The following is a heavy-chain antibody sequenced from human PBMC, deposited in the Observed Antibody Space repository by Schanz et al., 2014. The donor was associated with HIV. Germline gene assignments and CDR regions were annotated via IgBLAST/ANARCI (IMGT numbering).Heavy chain of an antibody. CDR3: ARGFLMGRDYDYILGSSRYAAWFDP. Sequence: QVRLQQWGAGLLKPSETLTLTCAVYGDSLSDNYWTWIRQSPGKGLEWIGEGGHSGSPNSHPSRKSRVTLGGDTSKNQFSLKLVSVTAADTAVYYCARGFLMGRDYDYILGSSRYAAWFDPWGQGTLVTVSS. V-gene: IGHV4-34*01. CDR2: GGHSGSP. CDR1: GDSLSDNY. D-gene: IGHD3-16*01. J-gene: IGHJ5*02.